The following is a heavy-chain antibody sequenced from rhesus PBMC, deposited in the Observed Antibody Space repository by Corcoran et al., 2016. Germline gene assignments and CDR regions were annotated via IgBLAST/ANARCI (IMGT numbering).Heavy chain of an antibody. J-gene: IGHJ4*01. Sequence: QVQLQESGPGLVKPSETLSLTCAVSGASISSYWWRWIRQPPGKGLEWVGEISGAGGSTYSHPSLKSRVTISKDASNNQCSLKRTSVTAADTAVYYCARGVGASGISGWFWGQGVLVTVSS. CDR3: ARGVGASGISGWF. CDR2: ISGAGGST. CDR1: GASISSYW. D-gene: IGHD6-31*01. V-gene: IGHV4-80*01.